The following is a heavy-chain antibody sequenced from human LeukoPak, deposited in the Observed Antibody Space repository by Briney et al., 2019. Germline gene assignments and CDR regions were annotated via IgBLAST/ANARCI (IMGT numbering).Heavy chain of an antibody. J-gene: IGHJ4*02. CDR1: GFTFSSYG. CDR3: ARDSGYEAGAVAGTLDY. Sequence: PGRSLRLSCAASGFTFSSYGMHWVRQAPGKGLEWVAVIWYDGSNKYYADSVKGRFTISRDNAKNSLYLQMNSLRAEDTAVYYCARDSGYEAGAVAGTLDYWGQGTLVTVSS. V-gene: IGHV3-33*01. D-gene: IGHD6-19*01. CDR2: IWYDGSNK.